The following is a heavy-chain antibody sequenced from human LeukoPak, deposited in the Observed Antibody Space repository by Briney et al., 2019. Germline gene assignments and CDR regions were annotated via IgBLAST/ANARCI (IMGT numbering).Heavy chain of an antibody. D-gene: IGHD1-26*01. Sequence: PGGSLRLSCAASGFTFSSYAMSWVRQAPGKGLEWVANIKQDGSEKYYVDSVKGRFTVSRDNAKNSLYLQMNSLRVEDTSVYYCARLRGLYSGTYRYQTAFEYWGQGSLLTVSS. J-gene: IGHJ4*02. CDR3: ARLRGLYSGTYRYQTAFEY. CDR2: IKQDGSEK. V-gene: IGHV3-7*01. CDR1: GFTFSSYA.